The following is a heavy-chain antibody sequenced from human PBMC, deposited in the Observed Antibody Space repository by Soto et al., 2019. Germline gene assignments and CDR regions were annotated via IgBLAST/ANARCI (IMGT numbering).Heavy chain of an antibody. Sequence: ASVKVSCKASGYTFTTYDISWVRQATGQGLEWMGWINPKSEGTSFAQKFQGRLTMTSDTSINSAYMELSRLTSDDPAVYYCARPRRGGDYWANYYYYGMDVWGQGTTVTVSS. V-gene: IGHV1-2*02. D-gene: IGHD4-17*01. CDR3: ARPRRGGDYWANYYYYGMDV. CDR2: INPKSEGT. J-gene: IGHJ6*02. CDR1: GYTFTTYD.